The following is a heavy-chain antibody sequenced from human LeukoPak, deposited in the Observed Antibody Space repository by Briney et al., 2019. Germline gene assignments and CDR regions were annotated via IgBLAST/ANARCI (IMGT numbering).Heavy chain of an antibody. CDR3: CTSPSFGSSWYQFNY. V-gene: IGHV3-7*03. CDR1: GFTFSRYW. J-gene: IGHJ4*02. Sequence: GGSLRLSCAAPGFTFSRYWMTWVRQAPGKGLEWVANINQGGSDKYYVDSVKGRFTISRDNSKNTLYLQMNSLRAEDTAVYYCCTSPSFGSSWYQFNYWGQGALVIVSS. CDR2: INQGGSDK. D-gene: IGHD6-13*01.